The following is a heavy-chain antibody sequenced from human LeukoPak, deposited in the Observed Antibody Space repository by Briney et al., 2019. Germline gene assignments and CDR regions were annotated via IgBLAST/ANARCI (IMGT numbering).Heavy chain of an antibody. CDR2: KQNDGSTT. D-gene: IGHD3-10*01. Sequence: GGSLRLSCAASGFTFSHYGMHWVRQAPGKGLEWVAFKQNDGSTTFYADSVKGRFTISRDNSKNTLYLQMNSLRAEDTAVYYCARDESGTFDIWGQGTMVTVSS. CDR3: ARDESGTFDI. J-gene: IGHJ3*02. V-gene: IGHV3-30*02. CDR1: GFTFSHYG.